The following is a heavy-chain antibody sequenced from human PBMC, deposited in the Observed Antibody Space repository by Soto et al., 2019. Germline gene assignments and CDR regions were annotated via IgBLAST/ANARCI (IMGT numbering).Heavy chain of an antibody. D-gene: IGHD3-22*01. V-gene: IGHV3-48*01. J-gene: IGHJ4*02. Sequence: GGSLRLSCAASGFTFSRYSMNWVRQAPGKGLEWVSYISGSSTTIYYADSVKGRFTTSRDNAKNSLYLQMNSLRAEDTAVYYCARDGYGSSGYSSSLDYWGQGT. CDR3: ARDGYGSSGYSSSLDY. CDR1: GFTFSRYS. CDR2: ISGSSTTI.